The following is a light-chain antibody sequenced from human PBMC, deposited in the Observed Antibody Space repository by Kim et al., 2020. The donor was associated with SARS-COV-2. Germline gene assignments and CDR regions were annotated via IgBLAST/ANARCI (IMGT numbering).Light chain of an antibody. CDR3: SSYTFFSTIV. J-gene: IGLJ2*01. CDR2: VVS. V-gene: IGLV2-14*03. Sequence: GQSITFSCTGTSSDIGGYNYVFWYQHHPGRAPRLIIFVVSNRPSGVSARFSGSKSGNTASLTISGLQAEDEAHYYCSSYTFFSTIVFGGGTQLTVL. CDR1: SSDIGGYNY.